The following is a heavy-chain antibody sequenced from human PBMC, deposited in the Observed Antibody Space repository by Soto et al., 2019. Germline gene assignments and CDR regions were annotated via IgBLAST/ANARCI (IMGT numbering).Heavy chain of an antibody. V-gene: IGHV2-26*01. Sequence: SVPTRVNPTETLTLTCSVSGFSLTNGRMGVSWIRQPPGKALEWLAHFFSDAERSYSTSMQSRLNMYKDSSGSQVVLTMTNMAPADTATYYCARMDGDYNYYGLDVWGHGIAVTVSS. J-gene: IGHJ6*02. CDR1: GFSLTNGRMG. CDR2: FFSDAER. D-gene: IGHD4-17*01. CDR3: ARMDGDYNYYGLDV.